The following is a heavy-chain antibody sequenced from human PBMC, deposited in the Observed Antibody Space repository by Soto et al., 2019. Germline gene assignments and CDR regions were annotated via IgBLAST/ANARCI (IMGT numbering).Heavy chain of an antibody. J-gene: IGHJ4*02. CDR1: GGTFSSYA. CDR2: IIPIFGTA. D-gene: IGHD2-8*02. V-gene: IGHV1-69*01. Sequence: QVQLVQSGAEVKKPGSSVKVSCKASGGTFSSYAISWVRQAPGQGLEWMGGIIPIFGTANYAQEFQGRVKITADESTSKAYMELSSLRSEDTAVYYCARVGHTVGIDYWGQGTLVTVSS. CDR3: ARVGHTVGIDY.